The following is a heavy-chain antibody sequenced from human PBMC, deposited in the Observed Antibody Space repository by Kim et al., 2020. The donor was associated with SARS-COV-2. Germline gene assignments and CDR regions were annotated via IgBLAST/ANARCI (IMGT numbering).Heavy chain of an antibody. Sequence: GGSLRLSCAASGFTFSSYAMHWVRQAPGKGLEWVAVISYDGSNKYYADSGNGRFTISRDNSKNTLYLQMNSLRAEDSAVYYCARGNLDYGDNAFDVWGQGTLVTVSS. CDR1: GFTFSSYA. V-gene: IGHV3-30-3*01. CDR3: ARGNLDYGDNAFDV. J-gene: IGHJ4*02. CDR2: ISYDGSNK. D-gene: IGHD4-17*01.